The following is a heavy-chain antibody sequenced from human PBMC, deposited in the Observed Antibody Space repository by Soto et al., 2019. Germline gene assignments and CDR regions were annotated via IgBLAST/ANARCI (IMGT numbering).Heavy chain of an antibody. Sequence: TGTLSLTCAASGGSLSSYNWRWIRQPAGKGLEWIGRIYTSGSTNYNPPLKSRVTMSADTSKNQFSLKLSSVTAADTAVYYCVGLGYSSSWYLHYYYGMDVWGQGTTVTVSS. CDR2: IYTSGST. J-gene: IGHJ6*02. D-gene: IGHD6-13*01. CDR1: GGSLSSYN. CDR3: VGLGYSSSWYLHYYYGMDV. V-gene: IGHV4-4*07.